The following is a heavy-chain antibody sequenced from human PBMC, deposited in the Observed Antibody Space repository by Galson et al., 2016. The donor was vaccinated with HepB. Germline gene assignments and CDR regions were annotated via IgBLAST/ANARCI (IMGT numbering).Heavy chain of an antibody. J-gene: IGHJ3*02. D-gene: IGHD4-17*01. V-gene: IGHV3-7*01. CDR2: IKQDGSEK. CDR3: ARAIYGDWGSDAFDI. Sequence: SLRLSCAASGFTFSNYWMRWVRQAPGKGLERVANIKQDGSEKHYVDSVKGRFTISRDNVKNSLYLQMSTLRAEDTAVYYCARAIYGDWGSDAFDIWGQGTMVTVSS. CDR1: GFTFSNYW.